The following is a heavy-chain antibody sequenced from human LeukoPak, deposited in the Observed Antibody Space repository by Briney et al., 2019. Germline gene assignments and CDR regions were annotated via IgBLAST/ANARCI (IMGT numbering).Heavy chain of an antibody. CDR1: GYTFTCDY. J-gene: IGHJ4*02. Sequence: ASVKVSFKASGYTFTCDYMSWVRQAPGQGLEWMGWINPKSGGTNYAQKFQGRVTMTRDTSISTAYMELSRLTSDDTDVYYCARVPRLEYYDSSGYQDYWGQGPLVPVAS. CDR2: INPKSGGT. CDR3: ARVPRLEYYDSSGYQDY. D-gene: IGHD3-22*01. V-gene: IGHV1-2*02.